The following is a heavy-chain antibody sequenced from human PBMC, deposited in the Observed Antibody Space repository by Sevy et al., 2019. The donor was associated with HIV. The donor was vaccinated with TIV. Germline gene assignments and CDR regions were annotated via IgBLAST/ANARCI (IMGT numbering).Heavy chain of an antibody. V-gene: IGHV3-66*01. CDR2: IYSDGST. CDR3: ARGKSGYGYGLDY. D-gene: IGHD5-18*01. Sequence: GGSRRLSCAASGFPVSSNYMSWVRQAPGKGLEWVSVIYSDGSTYQADSVKGRFTISRDNSKNTLYLQMNSLRVEDTAVYYCARGKSGYGYGLDYWGQGTLVTVSS. CDR1: GFPVSSNY. J-gene: IGHJ4*02.